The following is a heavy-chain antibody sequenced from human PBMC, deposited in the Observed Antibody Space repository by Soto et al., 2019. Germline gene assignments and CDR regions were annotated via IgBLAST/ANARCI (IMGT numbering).Heavy chain of an antibody. V-gene: IGHV4-59*01. CDR3: ARGAADTAMVDS. D-gene: IGHD5-18*01. Sequence: KASETLSLTCTVSGGSIRSYYWTWIRQPPGKGLEWLGYIFYSGSTFYNPSLKSRVTISIHTSKSQFSLQLTSVTAADTAVYYCARGAADTAMVDSWRQGTLVTVSS. CDR2: IFYSGST. J-gene: IGHJ4*02. CDR1: GGSIRSYY.